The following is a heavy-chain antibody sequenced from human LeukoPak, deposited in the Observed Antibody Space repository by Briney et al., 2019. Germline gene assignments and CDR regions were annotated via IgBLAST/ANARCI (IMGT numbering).Heavy chain of an antibody. CDR2: IRSKAYGGTT. V-gene: IGHV3-49*03. CDR3: TREPTSSGWYFNYYYGMDV. Sequence: HPGGSLRLSCTASGFTYGDYAMSWFRQAPGKGLEWVGFIRSKAYGGTTEYAASVKGRFTISRDDSKSIAYLQMNSLKTEGTAVYYCTREPTSSGWYFNYYYGMDVWGQGTTVTVSS. CDR1: GFTYGDYA. D-gene: IGHD6-19*01. J-gene: IGHJ6*02.